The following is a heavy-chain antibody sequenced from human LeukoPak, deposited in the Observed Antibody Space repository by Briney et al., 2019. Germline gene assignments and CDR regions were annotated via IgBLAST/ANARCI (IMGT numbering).Heavy chain of an antibody. CDR1: GGSSSGYY. D-gene: IGHD3-22*01. J-gene: IGHJ4*02. Sequence: PSETLSLTCAVYGGSSSGYYWSWIRQPPGKGLEWIGEINHSGSTNYNPSLKSRVTISVDTSKNQFSLKLSSVTAADTAVYYCARSHTYYYDSSGYYYGDYWGQGTLVTVSS. CDR2: INHSGST. CDR3: ARSHTYYYDSSGYYYGDY. V-gene: IGHV4-34*01.